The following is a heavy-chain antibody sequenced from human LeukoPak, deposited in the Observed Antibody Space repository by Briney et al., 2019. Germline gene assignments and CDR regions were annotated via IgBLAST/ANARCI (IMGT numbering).Heavy chain of an antibody. CDR1: GGTFSSYA. D-gene: IGHD1-1*01. V-gene: IGHV1-69*05. CDR2: IIPIFGTA. Sequence: ASVKVSCKASGGTFSSYAISWVRQAPGQGLEWMGGIIPIFGTANYAQKFQGRVTITTDESTSTAYMELSSLRSEDTAVYYCARDRQPYYYYYMDVWGKGTTVTVSS. J-gene: IGHJ6*03. CDR3: ARDRQPYYYYYMDV.